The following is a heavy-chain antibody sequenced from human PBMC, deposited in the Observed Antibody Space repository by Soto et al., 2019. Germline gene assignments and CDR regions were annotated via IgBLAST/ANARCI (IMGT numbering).Heavy chain of an antibody. V-gene: IGHV1-69*02. CDR1: GGAFSSYT. J-gene: IGHJ6*03. Sequence: ASVNVSCKAAGGAFSSYTISWVRQAPGQGLEWMGRIIPILGIANYARKFQGRVTITADKSTSTAYMELSSLRSEDTAVYYCARVYCSGGSCNFGMDVWGKGTTVTVSS. CDR2: IIPILGIA. D-gene: IGHD2-15*01. CDR3: ARVYCSGGSCNFGMDV.